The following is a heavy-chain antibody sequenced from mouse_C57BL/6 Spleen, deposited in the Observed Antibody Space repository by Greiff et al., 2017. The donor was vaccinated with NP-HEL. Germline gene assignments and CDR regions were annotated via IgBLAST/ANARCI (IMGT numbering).Heavy chain of an antibody. CDR2: ISGGGGNT. Sequence: EVMLVESGGGLVKPGGSLKLSCAASGFTFSSYTMSWVRQTPEKRLEWVATISGGGGNTYYPDSVKGRFTISRDNAKNTLYLQMSSLRSEDTALYYCARQGYYGSSPAWFAYWGQGTLVTVSA. D-gene: IGHD1-1*01. J-gene: IGHJ3*01. V-gene: IGHV5-9*01. CDR3: ARQGYYGSSPAWFAY. CDR1: GFTFSSYT.